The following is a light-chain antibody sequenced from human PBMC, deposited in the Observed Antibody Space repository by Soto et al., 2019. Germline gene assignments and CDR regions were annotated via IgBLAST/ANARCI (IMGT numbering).Light chain of an antibody. CDR3: QQFETSPFT. Sequence: EIVLTQSPGSLSLSPGERATLSCRASQSVRSTYLAWYEHKPGQAPRLLVSGASNRATGIPDRFSGRGSGKVFTVTISRLEPEDFAVYYCQQFETSPFTFGRGTKLEIK. V-gene: IGKV3-20*01. J-gene: IGKJ4*01. CDR2: GAS. CDR1: QSVRSTY.